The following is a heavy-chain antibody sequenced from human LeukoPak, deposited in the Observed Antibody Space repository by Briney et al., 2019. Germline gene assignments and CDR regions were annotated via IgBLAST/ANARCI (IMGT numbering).Heavy chain of an antibody. CDR1: GFTFSSYS. CDR2: ISSSSSYI. D-gene: IGHD2-15*01. Sequence: GGSLRLSCAASGFTFSSYSMNWVRQAPGKGLEWVSSISSSSSYIYYADSVKGRFTISRDNAQNSLYLQMNSLRAEDTAVYYCAREGHCSGGSCYRGGIYFQHWGQGTLVTVSS. V-gene: IGHV3-21*01. CDR3: AREGHCSGGSCYRGGIYFQH. J-gene: IGHJ1*01.